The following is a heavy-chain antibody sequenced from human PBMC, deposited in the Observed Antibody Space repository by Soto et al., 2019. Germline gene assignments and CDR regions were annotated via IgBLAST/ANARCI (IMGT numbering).Heavy chain of an antibody. CDR3: AAYGVVPADNYYYYGMDV. J-gene: IGHJ6*02. D-gene: IGHD2-2*01. Sequence: QVQLVQSGAEVKKPGSSVKVSCKASGGTFSSYAISWVRQAPGQGLEWMGGIIPIFGTANYAQKFQGRVTLTADESTSTAYMELSSLRSEDTAVYYCAAYGVVPADNYYYYGMDVWGQGTTVTVSS. CDR1: GGTFSSYA. V-gene: IGHV1-69*01. CDR2: IIPIFGTA.